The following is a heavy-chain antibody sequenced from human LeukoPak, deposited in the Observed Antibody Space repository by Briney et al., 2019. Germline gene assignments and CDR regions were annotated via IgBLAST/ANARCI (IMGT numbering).Heavy chain of an antibody. CDR2: IYYNGST. CDR1: RGPILSSSYS. J-gene: IGHJ5*02. V-gene: IGHV4-39*01. CDR3: ARHVSRTVVTAIDRPNWFDP. Sequence: SETLSLTCSIHRGPILSSSYSWGWIRQPPGKGHEWPGCIYYNGSTYYIPSLKSRVSISVDTYKNQFSLKLSSVTAADTAVYYCARHVSRTVVTAIDRPNWFDPWGQGTLVTVSS. D-gene: IGHD2-21*02.